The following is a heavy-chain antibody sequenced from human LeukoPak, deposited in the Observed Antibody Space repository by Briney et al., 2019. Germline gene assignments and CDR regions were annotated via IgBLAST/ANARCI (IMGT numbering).Heavy chain of an antibody. D-gene: IGHD6-19*01. Sequence: PGGSLRLSCAGSGFTFSNYAMYWVRQAPGKGLEWVAFIRYDGSNKYYADSVKGRFTISRDNSKNTLYLQMNSLRAEDTAVYYCAKDLGSGWSLFDYWGQGTLVTVSS. J-gene: IGHJ4*02. CDR3: AKDLGSGWSLFDY. CDR1: GFTFSNYA. V-gene: IGHV3-30*02. CDR2: IRYDGSNK.